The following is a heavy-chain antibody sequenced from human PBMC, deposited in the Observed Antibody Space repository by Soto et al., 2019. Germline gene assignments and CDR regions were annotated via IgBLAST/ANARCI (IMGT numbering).Heavy chain of an antibody. J-gene: IGHJ4*02. D-gene: IGHD2-15*01. CDR1: GGSISSSSYY. V-gene: IGHV4-39*01. CDR2: IYYSGST. Sequence: PSETLSLTCTVSGGSISSSSYYWGWIRQPPGKGLEWIGSIYYSGSTYYNPSLKSRVTISVDTSKNQFSLKLSSVTAADTAVYYCARQCSGGSCYSEPDYWGQGTLGTVS. CDR3: ARQCSGGSCYSEPDY.